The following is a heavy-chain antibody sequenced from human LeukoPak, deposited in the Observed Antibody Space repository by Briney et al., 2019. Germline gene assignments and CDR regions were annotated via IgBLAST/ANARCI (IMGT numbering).Heavy chain of an antibody. CDR3: ARLHSSGWYRDDAFDI. D-gene: IGHD6-19*01. J-gene: IGHJ3*02. CDR2: MYHSGST. V-gene: IGHV4-38-2*02. Sequence: SETLSLTCTVSNYSISTDYYWGWIRQPPGKGLECIGTMYHSGSTYYNPSLKSRVTISVDTSKNQFSLKLSSVTAADTAVYYCARLHSSGWYRDDAFDIWGQWTMVTVSS. CDR1: NYSISTDYY.